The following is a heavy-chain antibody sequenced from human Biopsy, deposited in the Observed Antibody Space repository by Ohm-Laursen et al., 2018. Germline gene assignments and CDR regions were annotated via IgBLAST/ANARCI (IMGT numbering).Heavy chain of an antibody. CDR3: ARVVGAATGFDS. D-gene: IGHD1-26*01. CDR1: GDSISGYY. Sequence: TLSLTCAVSGDSISGYYWNWIRQPPGTRLEWIGYILSTGSTDYNPSLQSRVSISLDLSTDQFSLKVDSVTAADTAVYYCARVVGAATGFDSWGRGTPVIVSS. CDR2: ILSTGST. J-gene: IGHJ4*02. V-gene: IGHV4-59*01.